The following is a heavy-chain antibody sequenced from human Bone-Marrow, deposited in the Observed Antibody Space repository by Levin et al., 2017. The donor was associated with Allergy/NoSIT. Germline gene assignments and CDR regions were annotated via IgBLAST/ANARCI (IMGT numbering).Heavy chain of an antibody. D-gene: IGHD4-23*01. CDR3: ARHYGGNSFRFRAFDI. Sequence: GASVKVSCKGSGYSFTNYWITWVRQMPGEGLEWMGRIDPSDSYTDYSPSFQGHVTISVDRSISTAYLQWSSLQASDTAMYYCARHYGGNSFRFRAFDIWGQGTMVTVSS. CDR1: GYSFTNYW. V-gene: IGHV5-10-1*01. J-gene: IGHJ3*02. CDR2: IDPSDSYT.